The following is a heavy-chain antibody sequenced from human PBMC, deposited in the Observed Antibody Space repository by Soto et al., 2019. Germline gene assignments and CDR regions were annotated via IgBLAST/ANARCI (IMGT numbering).Heavy chain of an antibody. D-gene: IGHD3-9*01. Sequence: QVQLVQSGAEVEKPGASVKVSCRASGYTFTSYYIHWVRQAPGQGLEWMGRVNPRDGSTKYAQKFRGRVTMSRDTSSSTLYMEVSSLTSEYTAVYYCILRVELDYWGQGTLVTISS. CDR2: VNPRDGST. CDR1: GYTFTSYY. J-gene: IGHJ4*02. CDR3: ILRVELDY. V-gene: IGHV1-46*01.